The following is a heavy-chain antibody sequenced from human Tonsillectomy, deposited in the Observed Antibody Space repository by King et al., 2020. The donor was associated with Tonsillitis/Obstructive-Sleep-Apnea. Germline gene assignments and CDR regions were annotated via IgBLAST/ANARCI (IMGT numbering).Heavy chain of an antibody. D-gene: IGHD5-12*01. Sequence: QLQESGPGLVKPSGTLSLTCAVSGGSISSGNWWSWVRQPPGKGRGWIWEISHSGSTNYNPSLTSLVTISVDKAKTQFSLKLSSVTAADTAVYYCARVGEWGGYAVNWGQGTLVTVSS. CDR1: GGSISSGNW. CDR3: ARVGEWGGYAVN. J-gene: IGHJ4*02. CDR2: ISHSGST. V-gene: IGHV4-4*02.